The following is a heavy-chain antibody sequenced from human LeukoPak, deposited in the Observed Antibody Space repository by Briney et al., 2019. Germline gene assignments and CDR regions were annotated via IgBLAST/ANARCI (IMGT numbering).Heavy chain of an antibody. D-gene: IGHD3-3*01. CDR3: ARPARRGFLEWLTHAFDI. CDR2: INHSGST. J-gene: IGHJ3*02. Sequence: PSETLSLTCAVYGGSFSGYYWSWIRQPPGKGLEWIGEINHSGSTNYNPSLKSRVTISVDTSKNQFSLKLSSVTAADTAVYYCARPARRGFLEWLTHAFDIWGQGTMVTVSS. V-gene: IGHV4-34*01. CDR1: GGSFSGYY.